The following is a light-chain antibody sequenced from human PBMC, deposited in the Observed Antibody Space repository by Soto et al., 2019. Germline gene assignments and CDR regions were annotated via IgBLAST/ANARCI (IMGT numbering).Light chain of an antibody. CDR3: QQYDSSPT. Sequence: IVLTQSPGTLSLSPRGRASLSCRASQSVSDNQLAWYQQKTGQAPRLLIHGASSRAAGIPDRFSGSGSGTDFTLTISRLEPEDFAVYYCQQYDSSPTFGQGTKVDNK. J-gene: IGKJ1*01. V-gene: IGKV3-20*01. CDR2: GAS. CDR1: QSVSDNQ.